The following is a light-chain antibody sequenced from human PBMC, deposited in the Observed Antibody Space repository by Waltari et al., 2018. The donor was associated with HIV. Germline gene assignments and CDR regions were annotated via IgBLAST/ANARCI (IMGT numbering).Light chain of an antibody. CDR2: DVT. J-gene: IGLJ2*01. Sequence: QSALAQPPSASGSAGQSVTISCTGTSSDVGAYNYVSWYQQHPGKSPQLIFYDVTKRPSGVPDRFSGAKCGNTASLTVSGLQGEDEADYYCSSYADSDTPVVFGGGTKLTVL. CDR1: SSDVGAYNY. V-gene: IGLV2-8*01. CDR3: SSYADSDTPVV.